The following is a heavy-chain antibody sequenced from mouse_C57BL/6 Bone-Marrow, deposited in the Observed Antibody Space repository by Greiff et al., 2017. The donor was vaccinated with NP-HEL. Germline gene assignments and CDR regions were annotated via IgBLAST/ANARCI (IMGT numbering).Heavy chain of an antibody. CDR3: ARHEDGRDGAWFAY. D-gene: IGHD3-3*01. CDR1: GYTFTEYT. J-gene: IGHJ3*01. CDR2: FYPGSGSI. Sequence: QVQLKESGAELVKPGASVKLSCKASGYTFTEYTIHWVKQRSGQGLEWIGWFYPGSGSIKYNEKFKDKATLTADKYSSTVYMELSSLTSEDSAVYFCARHEDGRDGAWFAYWGQGTLVTVSA. V-gene: IGHV1-62-2*01.